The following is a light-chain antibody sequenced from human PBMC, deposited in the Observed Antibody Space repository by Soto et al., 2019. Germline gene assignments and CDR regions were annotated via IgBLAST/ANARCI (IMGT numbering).Light chain of an antibody. J-gene: IGLJ1*01. V-gene: IGLV2-14*03. CDR2: DVG. CDR3: SSYTSSMTNV. Sequence: QSALTQPASVSGAPGQSITISCTGTSSDVGGYNSVSWYQHHPGTAPKLILYDVGERPAWVSYRFSGSKSGNTASLTISGLQAADEADYFCSSYTSSMTNVFGSGTKVTVL. CDR1: SSDVGGYNS.